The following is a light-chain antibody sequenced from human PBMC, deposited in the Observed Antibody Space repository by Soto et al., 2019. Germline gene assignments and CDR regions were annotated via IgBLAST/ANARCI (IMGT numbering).Light chain of an antibody. CDR1: QSLTNNY. V-gene: IGKV3-20*01. Sequence: VMTQSPATLSVSPWERAALSCRASQSLTNNYFAWYQQKPGRALRLLIDGASTRATGIPDRFSGSGSGTDFTLTISRLEPEDVAVYYCQQYEAVVTFGQGTKVDIK. J-gene: IGKJ1*01. CDR2: GAS. CDR3: QQYEAVVT.